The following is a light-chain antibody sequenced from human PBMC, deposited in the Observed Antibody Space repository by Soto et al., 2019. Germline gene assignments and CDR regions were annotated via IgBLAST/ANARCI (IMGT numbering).Light chain of an antibody. CDR3: CSYAGSSTFWV. CDR1: SSDVGSYDL. V-gene: IGLV2-23*02. Sequence: QSVLTQPASVSGSPGQSITISCTGTSSDVGSYDLVSWYQQHPGRAPKLMIYEVSKRPSGVSSRFSGSKSGSTASLTISGLQTEDEADYYCCSYAGSSTFWVFGGGTKLTVL. J-gene: IGLJ3*02. CDR2: EVS.